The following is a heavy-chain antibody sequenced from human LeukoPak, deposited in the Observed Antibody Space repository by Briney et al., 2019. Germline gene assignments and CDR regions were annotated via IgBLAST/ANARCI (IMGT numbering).Heavy chain of an antibody. CDR1: GFTFSSYA. Sequence: PGGSLRLSCAASGFTFSSYAMHWVRQAPGKGLEWVAVISYDGSNKYYADSVKGRFTISRDNSKNTLYLQMNSLRAEDTAVYYCARVSIGGSFHYFDYWGQGTLVTVSS. CDR2: ISYDGSNK. J-gene: IGHJ4*02. V-gene: IGHV3-30-3*01. D-gene: IGHD1-26*01. CDR3: ARVSIGGSFHYFDY.